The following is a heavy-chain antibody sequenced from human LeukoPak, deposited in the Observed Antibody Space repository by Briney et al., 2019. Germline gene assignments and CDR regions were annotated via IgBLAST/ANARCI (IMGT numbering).Heavy chain of an antibody. V-gene: IGHV3-74*01. CDR2: VHGDGSST. Sequence: GGSLRLSCAASGFTFSSYGMHWVRQAPGKGLVWVARVHGDGSSTTYADSVKGRFTIARDNAKNTLFLQPNSLRAEDTAVYYCARDLHYASDYWGQGTLVTVSS. D-gene: IGHD3-16*01. CDR1: GFTFSSYG. J-gene: IGHJ4*02. CDR3: ARDLHYASDY.